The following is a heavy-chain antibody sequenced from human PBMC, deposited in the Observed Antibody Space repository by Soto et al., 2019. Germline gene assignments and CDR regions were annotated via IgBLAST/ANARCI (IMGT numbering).Heavy chain of an antibody. V-gene: IGHV1-69*13. Sequence: ASVKVSCKASGGTFSSYAISWVRQAPGQGLEWMGGIIPIFGTANCAQKFQGRVTITADESTSTAYMELSSLRSEDTAVYYCARVNFWSGYYNVDYYYYGMDVWGQGTTVTVSS. CDR3: ARVNFWSGYYNVDYYYYGMDV. D-gene: IGHD3-3*01. J-gene: IGHJ6*02. CDR2: IIPIFGTA. CDR1: GGTFSSYA.